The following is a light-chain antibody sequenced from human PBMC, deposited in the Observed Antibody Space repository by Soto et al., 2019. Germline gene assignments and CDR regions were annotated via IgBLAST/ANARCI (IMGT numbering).Light chain of an antibody. J-gene: IGLJ1*01. CDR3: SSYAGNFRPV. Sequence: QSALTQPRSVSASPGRSVTISCTGTSSDVGAYKYVSWYQQHPGRAPRLVLYDVSNRPSGVPDRISGSKSGNTASLPISGLQPEDEADYYCSSYAGNFRPVFGPGTQLTAL. V-gene: IGLV2-11*01. CDR2: DVS. CDR1: SSDVGAYKY.